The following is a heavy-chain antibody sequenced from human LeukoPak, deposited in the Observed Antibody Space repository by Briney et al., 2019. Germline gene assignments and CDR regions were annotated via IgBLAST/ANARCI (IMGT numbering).Heavy chain of an antibody. D-gene: IGHD3-22*01. CDR1: GYTFTSYD. CDR3: ARDYYDSSGYQNYYYGMDV. CDR2: MNPNSGNT. V-gene: IGHV1-8*01. Sequence: ASVKVSCKASGYTFTSYDINWVRQATGQGLEWMGWMNPNSGNTGYAQKFQGRVTITADESTSTAYMELSSLRSEDTAVYYCARDYYDSSGYQNYYYGMDVWGQGTTVTVSS. J-gene: IGHJ6*02.